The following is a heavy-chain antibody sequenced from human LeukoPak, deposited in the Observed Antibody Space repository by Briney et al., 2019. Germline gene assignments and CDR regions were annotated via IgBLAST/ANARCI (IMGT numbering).Heavy chain of an antibody. J-gene: IGHJ4*02. CDR3: ASSIAARPDYYFDY. V-gene: IGHV4-59*01. CDR2: IYYSGST. Sequence: SETLSLTCTVSGGSISSYYWSWIRQPPGKGLEWIGYIYYSGSTNYNPSLKSRVTISVDTSKNQFSLKLSSVTAADTAVYYCASSIAARPDYYFDYWGQGTLITVSS. CDR1: GGSISSYY. D-gene: IGHD6-6*01.